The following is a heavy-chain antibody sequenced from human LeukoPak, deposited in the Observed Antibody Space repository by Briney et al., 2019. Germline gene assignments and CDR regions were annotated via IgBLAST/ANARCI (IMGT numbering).Heavy chain of an antibody. CDR3: ARHKRARYYGSGKLLFAGYMDV. D-gene: IGHD3-10*01. J-gene: IGHJ6*03. V-gene: IGHV4-39*01. CDR1: GGSISSSSYY. Sequence: PSETLSLTCTVSGGSISSSSYYWGWIRQPPGKGLEWIGSIFYSGSTYYSPSLKSRVTISLDTSRNQFSLKLTSVTAADTAVYYCARHKRARYYGSGKLLFAGYMDVWGKGTTVTISS. CDR2: IFYSGST.